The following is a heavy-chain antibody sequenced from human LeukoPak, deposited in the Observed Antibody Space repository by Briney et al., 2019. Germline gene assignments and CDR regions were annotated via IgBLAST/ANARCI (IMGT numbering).Heavy chain of an antibody. Sequence: SETLSLTCTVSGGSISSSTYYWGWIRQPPGGGLEWIGTIYYRGSTYYNPSLKSRVTISVDTSNNQFSLRLSSVTAADTAVYYCAILGTGSSWGQGTLVTVSS. J-gene: IGHJ5*02. CDR2: IYYRGST. D-gene: IGHD3-10*01. CDR3: AILGTGSS. V-gene: IGHV4-39*01. CDR1: GGSISSSTYY.